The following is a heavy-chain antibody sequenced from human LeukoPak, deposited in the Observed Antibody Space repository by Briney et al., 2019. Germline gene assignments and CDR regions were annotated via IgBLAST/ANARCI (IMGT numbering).Heavy chain of an antibody. J-gene: IGHJ6*04. CDR2: ISSSSSYI. CDR1: GFTFSSYS. D-gene: IGHD3-9*01. Sequence: PGGSLRLSCAASGFTFSSYSMNWVRQAPGKGLEWVSSISSSSSYIYYADSVKGRFTISRDNAKNSLYLQMNSLRAEDTAVYYCARVYDTLKYYYYGMDVWGKGTTVTVSS. CDR3: ARVYDTLKYYYYGMDV. V-gene: IGHV3-21*01.